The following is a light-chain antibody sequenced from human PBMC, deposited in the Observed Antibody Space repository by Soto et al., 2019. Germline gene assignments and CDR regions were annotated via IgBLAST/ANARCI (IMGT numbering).Light chain of an antibody. CDR2: AAS. CDR1: QSISNY. CDR3: QQTYPTPYT. V-gene: IGKV1-39*01. J-gene: IGKJ2*01. Sequence: DIQMTQSPSSLSASVGHRLTITCRASQSISNYLNWYQQRPGKAPKLLIYAASTLQSGVPSRFSGNGSGTDFTLTIGSLQPEDFATYYCQQTYPTPYTFGQGTKLEI.